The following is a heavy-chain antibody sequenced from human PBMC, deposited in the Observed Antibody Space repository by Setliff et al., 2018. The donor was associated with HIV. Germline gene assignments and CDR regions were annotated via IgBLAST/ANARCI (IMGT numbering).Heavy chain of an antibody. D-gene: IGHD3-10*01. V-gene: IGHV1-2*02. CDR1: RYTFTGHY. J-gene: IGHJ5*02. Sequence: ASVKVSCKASRYTFTGHYMHWVRQAPGQGLEWVGWILPIFGSTDYAQKFQGRLTITAVQSQNTVYMELSSLRSDDTAVYYCTNRGGSGTNVGNWFDPWGQGTLVTVSS. CDR3: TNRGGSGTNVGNWFDP. CDR2: ILPIFGST.